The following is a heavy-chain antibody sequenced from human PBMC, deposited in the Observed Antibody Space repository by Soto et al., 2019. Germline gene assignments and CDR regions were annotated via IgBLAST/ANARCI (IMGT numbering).Heavy chain of an antibody. CDR3: ARGQGFWSGYYVSYYGMDV. D-gene: IGHD3-3*01. J-gene: IGHJ6*02. CDR1: GGSISSSNW. CDR2: IYHSGST. V-gene: IGHV4-4*02. Sequence: PSETLSLTCAVSGGSISSSNWWSWVRQPPGKGLEWIGEIYHSGSTNYNPSLKSRVTISVDKSKNQFSLKLSSVTAADTAVYYCARGQGFWSGYYVSYYGMDVWGQGTTVTVSS.